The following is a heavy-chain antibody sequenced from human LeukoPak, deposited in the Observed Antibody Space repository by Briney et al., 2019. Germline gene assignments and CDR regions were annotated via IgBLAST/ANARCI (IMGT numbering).Heavy chain of an antibody. CDR1: GFTFSSYA. Sequence: TGGSLRLSCEASGFTFSSYAMSWVRQAPGKGLEWVSGISGSGVTTYYADSVKGRFTISRDNAKNSLYLQMNSLRAEDTAVYYCARLRYYAMDVWGQGTTVTASS. CDR3: ARLRYYAMDV. CDR2: ISGSGVTT. J-gene: IGHJ6*02. V-gene: IGHV3-23*01.